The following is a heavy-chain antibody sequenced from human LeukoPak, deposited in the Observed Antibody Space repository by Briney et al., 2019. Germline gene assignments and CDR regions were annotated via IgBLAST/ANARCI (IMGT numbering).Heavy chain of an antibody. J-gene: IGHJ5*02. CDR2: IYYSGST. Sequence: RSSKTLSLTCTVSGGSISSSSYYWGWIRQPPGKGLEWIGSIYYSGSTYYNPSLKSRVTISVDTSKNQFSLKLSSVTAADTAVYYCARHNEGDYYGSGSFSWFDPWGQGTLVTVSS. CDR3: ARHNEGDYYGSGSFSWFDP. V-gene: IGHV4-39*01. CDR1: GGSISSSSYY. D-gene: IGHD3-10*01.